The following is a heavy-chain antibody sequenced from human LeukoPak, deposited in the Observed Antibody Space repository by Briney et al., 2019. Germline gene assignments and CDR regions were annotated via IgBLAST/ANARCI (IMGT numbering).Heavy chain of an antibody. CDR1: GFTFSTYS. Sequence: PGGSLRLSCAASGFTFSTYSMNWVRQPPGKGLEWVSSISGSSSSIDYVDSVRGRFTISRDNPKNTLYLQMNSLRAEDTAVYFCAKRGVVIRVILVGFHKQAYYFDSWGQGALVTVSS. D-gene: IGHD3-22*01. J-gene: IGHJ4*02. CDR3: AKRGVVIRVILVGFHKQAYYFDS. CDR2: ISGSSSSI. V-gene: IGHV3-21*04.